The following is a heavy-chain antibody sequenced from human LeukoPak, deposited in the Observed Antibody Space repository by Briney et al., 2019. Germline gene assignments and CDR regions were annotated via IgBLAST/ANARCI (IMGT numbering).Heavy chain of an antibody. CDR1: GFDFSNYW. CDR3: ASNYGG. D-gene: IGHD4-11*01. Sequence: GGSLRLSCAASGFDFSNYWMYWVRQAPGKGLEWVANIKQDGSEKYYVDSVRGRFTISRDNAKNSLSLQMNSLGAEDTAVYYCASNYGGWGQGTLVTVSS. V-gene: IGHV3-7*03. J-gene: IGHJ4*02. CDR2: IKQDGSEK.